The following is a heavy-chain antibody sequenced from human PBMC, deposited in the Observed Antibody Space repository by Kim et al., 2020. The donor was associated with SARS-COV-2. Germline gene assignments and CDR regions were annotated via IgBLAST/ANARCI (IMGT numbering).Heavy chain of an antibody. V-gene: IGHV3-23*01. D-gene: IGHD3-22*01. Sequence: GGSLRLSCAASGFTFSSYAMSWVRQAPGKGLEWVSAISGSGGSTYYADSVKGRFTISRDNSKNTLYLQMNSLRAEDTAVYYCAREHYYDSSGYYYLEDAFDIWGQGTMVTVSS. CDR3: AREHYYDSSGYYYLEDAFDI. CDR2: ISGSGGST. CDR1: GFTFSSYA. J-gene: IGHJ3*02.